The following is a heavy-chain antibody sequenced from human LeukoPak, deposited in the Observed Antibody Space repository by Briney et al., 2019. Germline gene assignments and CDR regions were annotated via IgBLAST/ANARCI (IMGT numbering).Heavy chain of an antibody. J-gene: IGHJ6*03. CDR3: ARISSSSILGDYYYYMDV. D-gene: IGHD6-6*01. CDR1: GVSTSSGTYY. Sequence: SETLSLTCTVSGVSTSSGTYYWSWIRQPAGKGLEWIGYIYYSGSTNYNPSLKSRVTISVDTSKNQFSLKLSSVTAADTAVYYCARISSSSILGDYYYYMDVWGKGTTVTVSS. V-gene: IGHV4-61*10. CDR2: IYYSGST.